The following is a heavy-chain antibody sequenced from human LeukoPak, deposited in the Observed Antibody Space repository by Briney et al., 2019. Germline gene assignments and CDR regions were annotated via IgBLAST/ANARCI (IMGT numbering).Heavy chain of an antibody. CDR3: ARHRYCSSTSCQGWGYYYYYYYMDV. CDR2: INHSGST. CDR1: GGSFSGYY. D-gene: IGHD2-2*01. J-gene: IGHJ6*03. Sequence: PSETLSLTCAVYGGSFSGYYWSWIRQPPGKGLEWIGEINHSGSTNYNPSLKSRVTISVDTSKNQFSLKLSSVTAADTAVYYCARHRYCSSTSCQGWGYYYYYYYMDVWGKGTTVTISS. V-gene: IGHV4-34*01.